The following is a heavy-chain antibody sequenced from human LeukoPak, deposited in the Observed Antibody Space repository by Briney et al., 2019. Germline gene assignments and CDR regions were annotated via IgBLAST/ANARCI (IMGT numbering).Heavy chain of an antibody. Sequence: SETLSLTCAVYGGSFSGCYWSWIRQPPGKGLEWIGEINHSGSTNYNPSLKSRVTISEDTSKNQFSLQLNSVTPEDTAVYYCARDSRRTITIFGVVRVTFDYWGQGTLVTVSS. J-gene: IGHJ4*02. CDR1: GGSFSGCY. CDR3: ARDSRRTITIFGVVRVTFDY. D-gene: IGHD3-3*01. V-gene: IGHV4-34*01. CDR2: INHSGST.